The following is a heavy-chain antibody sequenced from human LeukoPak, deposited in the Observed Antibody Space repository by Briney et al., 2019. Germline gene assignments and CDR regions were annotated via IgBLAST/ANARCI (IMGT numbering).Heavy chain of an antibody. J-gene: IGHJ2*01. CDR1: GGSMFSYY. CDR3: TRHAYYDSSGYNPTAGYFDL. Sequence: ADTLSLTCSVSGGSMFSYYWNWIRQSPGKGLEWIGFVYANGMTTYNPSLRSRGTISIATSRNQFSLRLTSVTAADTATYYCTRHAYYDSSGYNPTAGYFDLWGRGTLVTVAS. D-gene: IGHD3-22*01. CDR2: VYANGMT. V-gene: IGHV4-4*08.